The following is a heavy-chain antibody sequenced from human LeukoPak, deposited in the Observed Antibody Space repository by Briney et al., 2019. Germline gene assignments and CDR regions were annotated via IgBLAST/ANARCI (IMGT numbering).Heavy chain of an antibody. V-gene: IGHV1-2*02. Sequence: GASVKVSCKASGYTFTGYYMHWVRQAPGQGLEWMGWINPNSGGTNYAQKFQGRVTMTRDTSISTAYMELSRLRSDDTAVYYCARGSFGSSFELHDYWGQGTLVTVSS. D-gene: IGHD6-6*01. J-gene: IGHJ4*02. CDR1: GYTFTGYY. CDR3: ARGSFGSSFELHDY. CDR2: INPNSGGT.